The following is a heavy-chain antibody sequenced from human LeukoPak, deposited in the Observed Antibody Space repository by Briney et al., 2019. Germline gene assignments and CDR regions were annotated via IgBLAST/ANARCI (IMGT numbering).Heavy chain of an antibody. D-gene: IGHD3-22*01. CDR3: AKDITYYYDSSGSSPVIDY. CDR1: GFTFSSYA. CDR2: ISGSGGST. V-gene: IGHV3-23*01. J-gene: IGHJ4*02. Sequence: GGSLRLSCAASGFTFSSYAMSWVRQAPGKGLEWVSAISGSGGSTYYADSVKGRFTISRDNSKNTLYLQMNSLRAEDTAVYYCAKDITYYYDSSGSSPVIDYWGQGTLVTVSS.